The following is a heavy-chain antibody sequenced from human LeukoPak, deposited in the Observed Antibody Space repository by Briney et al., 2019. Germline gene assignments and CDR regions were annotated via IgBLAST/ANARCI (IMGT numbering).Heavy chain of an antibody. J-gene: IGHJ4*02. CDR2: IYHSGST. CDR3: AKTTWIQLWSFDY. D-gene: IGHD5-18*01. V-gene: IGHV4-38-2*01. Sequence: SETLSLTCVVSGYSISSGYYWGWIRQPPGKGLEWIGSIYHSGSTYYNPSLKSRVTISVDTSKNQFSLKLSSVTAADTAVYYCAKTTWIQLWSFDYWGQGTLVTVSS. CDR1: GYSISSGYY.